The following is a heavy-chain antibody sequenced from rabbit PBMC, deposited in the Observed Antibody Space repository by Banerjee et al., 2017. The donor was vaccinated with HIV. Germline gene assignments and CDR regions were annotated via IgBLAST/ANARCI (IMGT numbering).Heavy chain of an antibody. Sequence: QEQLEESGGDLVKPEGSLTLTCTASGFSFSSSYWICWIRQAPGKGLEWIGCIYTGNGKTYYASWAKGRFTISKTSSTTVTLQMTSLTVADTATYFCARDAGSGAYIDGYFNLWGQGTLVTVS. D-gene: IGHD8-1*01. CDR1: GFSFSSSYW. CDR2: IYTGNGKT. J-gene: IGHJ4*01. CDR3: ARDAGSGAYIDGYFNL. V-gene: IGHV1S45*01.